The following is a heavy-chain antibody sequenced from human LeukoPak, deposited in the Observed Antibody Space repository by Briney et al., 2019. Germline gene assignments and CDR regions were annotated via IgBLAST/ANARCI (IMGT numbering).Heavy chain of an antibody. Sequence: GESLKISCKGSGYSFTSYWIGWVRQMPGKGLEWMGIIYPGDSDTRYSPSFQGQVTISADKSISTAYLQWSSLKASDTAMYYCARLEGIAVAGHPQYYFDYWGQGTLVTVSS. CDR1: GYSFTSYW. J-gene: IGHJ4*02. V-gene: IGHV5-51*01. D-gene: IGHD6-19*01. CDR2: IYPGDSDT. CDR3: ARLEGIAVAGHPQYYFDY.